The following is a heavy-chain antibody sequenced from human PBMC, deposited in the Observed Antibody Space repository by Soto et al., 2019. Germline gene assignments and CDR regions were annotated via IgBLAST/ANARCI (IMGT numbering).Heavy chain of an antibody. J-gene: IGHJ1*01. CDR1: GGKFGSYD. CDR2: ISSSGSTI. Sequence: RLSWGASGGKFGSYDVSWIRQERGKGLEWVSYISSSGSTIYYADSVKGRFTISRDTSKNMVYLQMNSLRADDTAVYYCAKAPYYRNRSGFTYSARRGQRALVTVSP. CDR3: AKAPYYRNRSGFTYSAR. D-gene: IGHD3-22*01. V-gene: IGHV3-48*03.